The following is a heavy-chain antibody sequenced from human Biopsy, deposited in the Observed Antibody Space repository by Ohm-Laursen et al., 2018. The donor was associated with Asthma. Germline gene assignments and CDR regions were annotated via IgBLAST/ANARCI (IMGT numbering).Heavy chain of an antibody. V-gene: IGHV3-9*01. D-gene: IGHD2-21*01. CDR3: AKATLGDIGKDY. CDR2: ISWNSGSI. J-gene: IGHJ4*02. CDR1: GFTFRSYG. Sequence: SLRLFCAAAGFTFRSYGMHWVRQAPGKGLEWVSGISWNSGSIGYADSVKGRFTISRDNAKNSLYLQMNSLRVEDTALYYCAKATLGDIGKDYWGQGTLVTVSS.